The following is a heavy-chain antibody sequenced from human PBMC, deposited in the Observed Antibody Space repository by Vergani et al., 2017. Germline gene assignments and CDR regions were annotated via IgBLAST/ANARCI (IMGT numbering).Heavy chain of an antibody. V-gene: IGHV1-69-2*01. J-gene: IGHJ6*02. CDR1: GYTFTDHY. CDR3: ATPQTVTTGGMEV. Sequence: VQLVQSGAEVKKPGATMKISCKVSGYTFTDHYMPWVKQAPGKGLEWMGLVDPEDGETIYAEKFKGRVTIAADTSTDTAHLELSSLRSEDTAVYYCATPQTVTTGGMEVWGQGTTVIVSS. CDR2: VDPEDGET. D-gene: IGHD4-17*01.